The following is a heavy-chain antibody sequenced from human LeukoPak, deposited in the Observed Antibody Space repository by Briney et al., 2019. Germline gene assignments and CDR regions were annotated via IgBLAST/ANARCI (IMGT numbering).Heavy chain of an antibody. D-gene: IGHD4-17*01. V-gene: IGHV4-31*03. J-gene: IGHJ4*02. CDR2: IYYSGST. CDR1: GGSISNGGYY. Sequence: SETLSLTCTVSGGSISNGGYYWSWIRQHPGKGLEWIGSIYYSGSTSYNPSLKSRITISVDTSKNQFYLKLNSVTAADTAMYYCARGASTVTGYFDYWGQGTLVTVSS. CDR3: ARGASTVTGYFDY.